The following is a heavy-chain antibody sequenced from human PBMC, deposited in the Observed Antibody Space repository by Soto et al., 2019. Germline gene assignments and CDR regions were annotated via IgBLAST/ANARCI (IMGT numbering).Heavy chain of an antibody. CDR1: GGSISSGGYY. V-gene: IGHV4-31*03. CDR3: ARDRRDWFDP. Sequence: QVQLQESGPGLVKPSQTLSLTCTVSGGSISSGGYYWSWIRQHPGKGLEYIGYIHNSGTTYYNPSLQSRVTISMDTSKNHFSLKLSSVTAADTAVYYCARDRRDWFDPWGQGNLVTVSS. CDR2: IHNSGTT. J-gene: IGHJ5*02.